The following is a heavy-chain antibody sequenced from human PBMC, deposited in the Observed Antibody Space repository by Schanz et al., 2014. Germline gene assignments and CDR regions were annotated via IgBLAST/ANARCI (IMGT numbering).Heavy chain of an antibody. D-gene: IGHD4-17*01. CDR1: GFTFSNFA. CDR2: ISYDSTII. Sequence: EVQLVESGGGLAQPGGSLRLSCAASGFTFSNFAMHWVRQAPGKGLEWVSYISYDSTIIHYADPVKGRFTISRDNAKNSLYLQMNSLRDEDTAVYYCARTPDYGDSYWGQGTLVTVSS. V-gene: IGHV3-48*02. CDR3: ARTPDYGDSY. J-gene: IGHJ4*02.